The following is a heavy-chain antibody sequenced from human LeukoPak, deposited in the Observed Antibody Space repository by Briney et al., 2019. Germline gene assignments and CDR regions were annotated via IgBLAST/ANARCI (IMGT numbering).Heavy chain of an antibody. Sequence: SETLSLTCTVSRESISSGGHYWGWVRQHPGKGLEWIGYIYYSGSTYYNPSLKSRVIISVDTSKNQFSLKLSSVTAADTAVYYCARLRSGMDVWGQGTTVTVSS. V-gene: IGHV4-31*03. CDR3: ARLRSGMDV. J-gene: IGHJ6*02. CDR1: RESISSGGHY. CDR2: IYYSGST.